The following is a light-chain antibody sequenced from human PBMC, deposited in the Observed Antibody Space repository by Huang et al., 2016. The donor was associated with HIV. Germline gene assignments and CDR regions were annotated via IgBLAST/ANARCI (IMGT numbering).Light chain of an antibody. V-gene: IGKV3-11*01. CDR2: DTS. CDR3: QQRSNWPPT. CDR1: QSVSTY. J-gene: IGKJ5*01. Sequence: EIVLTQSPATLSLSPGERATLSCGASQSVSTYLAWYQQKPGQAPRLLIYDTSTRATGIPARFSGGGSGTDFTLTISSLEPEDFAVYYCQQRSNWPPTFGQGTRLEIK.